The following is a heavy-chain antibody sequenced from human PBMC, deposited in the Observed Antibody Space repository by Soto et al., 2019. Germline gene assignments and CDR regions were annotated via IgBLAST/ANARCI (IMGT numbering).Heavy chain of an antibody. D-gene: IGHD3-22*01. J-gene: IGHJ3*02. CDR3: ARDPLTYYYDSSGWASGAFDT. Sequence: GASVKVSCKASGGTFSSYAISWVRQAPGQGLEWMGGIIPIFGTANYAQKFQGRVTITADESTSTAYMELSSLRSEDTAVYYCARDPLTYYYDSSGWASGAFDTWGQGTMVTVSS. CDR1: GGTFSSYA. V-gene: IGHV1-69*13. CDR2: IIPIFGTA.